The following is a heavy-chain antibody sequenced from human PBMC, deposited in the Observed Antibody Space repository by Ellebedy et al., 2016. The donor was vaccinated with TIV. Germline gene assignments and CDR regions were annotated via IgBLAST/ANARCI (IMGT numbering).Heavy chain of an antibody. CDR1: GFSFSDYY. V-gene: IGHV3-11*04. CDR2: ISSSCTTI. Sequence: GESLKISCAASGFSFSDYYMSWIRQAPGKGLEWVSCISSSCTTIYYADSVKGRFTISRDNAKSSLYLQMNSLSAEDTAVYFCARDLAAESYGSFAYWGQGILVTVSS. CDR3: ARDLAAESYGSFAY. D-gene: IGHD5-18*01. J-gene: IGHJ4*02.